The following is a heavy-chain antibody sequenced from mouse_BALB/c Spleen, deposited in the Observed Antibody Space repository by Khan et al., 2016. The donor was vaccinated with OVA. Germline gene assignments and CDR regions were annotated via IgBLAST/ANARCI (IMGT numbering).Heavy chain of an antibody. D-gene: IGHD2-3*01. CDR3: ARGDGYYVDFDY. CDR1: GYTFTYYV. J-gene: IGHJ2*01. Sequence: QVQLKQSGPELVKPAPSVSISCTASGYTFTYYVITWVKQRTGQGLEWIGEIYPGSDNAYYNERLKGKATLTADTSSNPNNMKLSSLESEDSAVYFCARGDGYYVDFDYWGQGTTRTVSS. V-gene: IGHV1-77*01. CDR2: IYPGSDNA.